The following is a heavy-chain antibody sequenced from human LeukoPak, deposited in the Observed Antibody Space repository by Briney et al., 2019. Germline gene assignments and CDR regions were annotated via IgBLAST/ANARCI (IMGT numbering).Heavy chain of an antibody. CDR3: ATTVIGGVGY. D-gene: IGHD1-1*01. Sequence: GGSLRLSCTASEFTLSKYWVFWVRQPPGKGLQWVSRTNTDGSYTTYADSVTGRFTVSRDNPKNTVYLQMSDLRADDTAVYYCATTVIGGVGYWGPGTLVAVSS. CDR2: TNTDGSYT. V-gene: IGHV3-74*01. CDR1: EFTLSKYW. J-gene: IGHJ4*02.